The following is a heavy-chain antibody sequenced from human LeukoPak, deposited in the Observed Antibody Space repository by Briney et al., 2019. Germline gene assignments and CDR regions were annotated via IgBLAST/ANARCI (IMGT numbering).Heavy chain of an antibody. CDR1: DYTFTTYG. J-gene: IGHJ6*03. Sequence: ASVTVSCKASDYTFTTYGISWVRQAPGQGLEWMGWIAAYNGHTNYAQKFEGRFAVTMDPSTSAAYMELRNLTSDDTAVYYCARVGATFHSYFYMDVWGKGPRSPSP. V-gene: IGHV1-18*01. CDR3: ARVGATFHSYFYMDV. CDR2: IAAYNGHT. D-gene: IGHD1-26*01.